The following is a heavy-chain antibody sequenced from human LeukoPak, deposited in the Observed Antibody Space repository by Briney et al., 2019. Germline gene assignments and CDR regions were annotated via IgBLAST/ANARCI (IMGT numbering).Heavy chain of an antibody. CDR2: IYYSGST. V-gene: IGHV4-30-4*07. CDR1: GGSISSGGYS. J-gene: IGHJ3*02. CDR3: ARYSGSYPHDAFDI. D-gene: IGHD1-26*01. Sequence: SSETLSLTCAVSGGSISSGGYSWSWNRQPPGKGLGWIGYIYYSGSTYYNPSLKSRVTISVDTSKNQFSLKLSSVTAADTAVYYCARYSGSYPHDAFDIWGQGTMVTVSS.